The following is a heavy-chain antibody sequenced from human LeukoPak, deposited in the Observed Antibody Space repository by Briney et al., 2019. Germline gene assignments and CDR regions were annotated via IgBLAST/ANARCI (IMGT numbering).Heavy chain of an antibody. Sequence: ASVTVSCKASGYTFTDYYMHWVRQAPGQGLEWMGWINPKSGSTNYAQEYQGGVTMTRDTSIRTAYMELSSLRPDDTAVYFYARDGQGSGKTYDYWGQGTLVTVSS. V-gene: IGHV1-2*02. CDR3: ARDGQGSGKTYDY. J-gene: IGHJ4*02. D-gene: IGHD1-1*01. CDR1: GYTFTDYY. CDR2: INPKSGST.